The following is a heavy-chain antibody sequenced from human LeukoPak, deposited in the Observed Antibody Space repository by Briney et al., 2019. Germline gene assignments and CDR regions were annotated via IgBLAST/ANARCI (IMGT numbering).Heavy chain of an antibody. J-gene: IGHJ4*02. CDR3: VKVSIAVAGSDY. D-gene: IGHD6-13*01. CDR1: GFIFSNYW. Sequence: PGGSLRLSCAASGFIFSNYWMTWVRQAPARGLEGVANIKEDGSEKYYLDSVSGRFTISRDNAKNSLYLQMNSLRAEDTAVYYCVKVSIAVAGSDYWGQGTLVTVSS. V-gene: IGHV3-7*01. CDR2: IKEDGSEK.